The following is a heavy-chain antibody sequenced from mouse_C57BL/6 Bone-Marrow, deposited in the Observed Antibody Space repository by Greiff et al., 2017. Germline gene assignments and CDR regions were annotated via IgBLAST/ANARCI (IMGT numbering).Heavy chain of an antibody. J-gene: IGHJ1*03. V-gene: IGHV1-80*01. CDR1: GYAFSSYW. D-gene: IGHD1-1*01. CDR2: IYPGDGDT. CDR3: ARKGDYGSSYWYFDV. Sequence: QVQLKQSGAELVKPGASVKISCKASGYAFSSYWMNWVKQRPGKGLEWIGQIYPGDGDTNYNGKFKGKATLTADKSSSTAYMQLSSLPSEDSAVXFCARKGDYGSSYWYFDVWGTGTTVTVSS.